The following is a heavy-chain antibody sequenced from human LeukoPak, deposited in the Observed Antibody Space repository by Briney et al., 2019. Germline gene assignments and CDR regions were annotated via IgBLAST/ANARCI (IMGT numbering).Heavy chain of an antibody. V-gene: IGHV3-30-3*01. D-gene: IGHD3-10*01. CDR3: ARDQLWFGELFYYGMDV. J-gene: IGHJ6*02. Sequence: GGSLSLSCAASGSTFSSYAMHWVRQAPGKGLGWVAVISYDGSNKYYADSVKGRFTISRDNSKNTLYLQMNSLRAEDTAVYYCARDQLWFGELFYYGMDVWGQGTTVTVSS. CDR1: GSTFSSYA. CDR2: ISYDGSNK.